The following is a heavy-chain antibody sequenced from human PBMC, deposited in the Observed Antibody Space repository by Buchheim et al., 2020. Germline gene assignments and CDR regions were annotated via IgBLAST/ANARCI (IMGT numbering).Heavy chain of an antibody. J-gene: IGHJ4*02. CDR3: VPASGWAEY. CDR2: IKSKTFGEAR. CDR1: GFNFINAW. Sequence: EVQVVESGGGLVKPGGSLRLSCAGSGFNFINAWMSWVRQAPGKELEWLALIKSKTFGEARDYAAPVRGRFSISRDDSKDTFYLQMNSLNVEDTGVYYCVPASGWAEYWGQGTL. D-gene: IGHD6-19*01. V-gene: IGHV3-15*05.